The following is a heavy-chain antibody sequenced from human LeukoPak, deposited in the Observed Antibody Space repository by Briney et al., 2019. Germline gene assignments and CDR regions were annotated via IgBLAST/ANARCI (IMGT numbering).Heavy chain of an antibody. CDR1: GFTFSSYG. V-gene: IGHV3-33*06. Sequence: PGGSLRLSCAAYGFTFSSYGMHWVRQAPGKGLEWVAVIWYDGSNKYYADSVKGRFTISRDNSKNTLYLQMNSLRAEDTAVYYCAKEAYDYVWGSYLFDYWGQGTLVTVSS. CDR2: IWYDGSNK. D-gene: IGHD3-16*02. CDR3: AKEAYDYVWGSYLFDY. J-gene: IGHJ4*02.